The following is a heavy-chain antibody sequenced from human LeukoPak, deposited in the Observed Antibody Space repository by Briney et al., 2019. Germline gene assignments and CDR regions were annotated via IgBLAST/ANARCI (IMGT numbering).Heavy chain of an antibody. J-gene: IGHJ4*02. CDR3: ARHRIVVVPAATFDF. Sequence: SETLSLTCTVSGGSISSSSYYRGWIRQPPGKGLEWIGSIYYSGSTYYNPSLKSRVTISVDTSKNQFSLKLSSVTAADTAVYYCARHRIVVVPAATFDFWGQGTLVTVSS. D-gene: IGHD2-2*01. CDR2: IYYSGST. CDR1: GGSISSSSYY. V-gene: IGHV4-39*01.